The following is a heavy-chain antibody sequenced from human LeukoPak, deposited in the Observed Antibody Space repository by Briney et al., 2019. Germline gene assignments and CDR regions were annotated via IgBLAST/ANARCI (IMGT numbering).Heavy chain of an antibody. Sequence: ASVKVSIKTSGYTFTGYYMHWVRQAPGQGLEWMGWINPNSGGTNYAQRFQGRVTMTRDTSISTAYMELSRLRSDDSAVYYCARYFYDSSGSSSDAYDIWGQGTIVTVSS. V-gene: IGHV1-2*02. CDR3: ARYFYDSSGSSSDAYDI. J-gene: IGHJ3*02. CDR1: GYTFTGYY. CDR2: INPNSGGT. D-gene: IGHD3-22*01.